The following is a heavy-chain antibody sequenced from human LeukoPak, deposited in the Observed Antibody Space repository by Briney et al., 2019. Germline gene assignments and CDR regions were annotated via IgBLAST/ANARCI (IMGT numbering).Heavy chain of an antibody. Sequence: SETLSLTCTVSGGSISSSSYYWGWIRQPPGKGLEWIGSIYYSGSTYYNPSLKSRVTISVDTSKNQFSLKLSSVTAADTAVYYCARVNSNSDYWGQGTLVTVSS. CDR3: ARVNSNSDY. V-gene: IGHV4-39*07. D-gene: IGHD4-11*01. J-gene: IGHJ4*02. CDR1: GGSISSSSYY. CDR2: IYYSGST.